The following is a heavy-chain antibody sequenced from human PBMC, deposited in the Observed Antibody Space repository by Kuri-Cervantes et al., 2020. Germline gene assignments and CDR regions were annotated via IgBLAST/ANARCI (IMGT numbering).Heavy chain of an antibody. J-gene: IGHJ4*02. CDR2: VNQDGSEK. Sequence: GGSLRLSCAPSGFTFNGFWMSWVRLAPGKGLEWLAHVNQDGSEKYYADSVKGRFTISRDNDKNSLFLQMTSLRDEDTAIYYCARAGVAVAATLWDWGQGTLVTVSS. CDR1: GFTFNGFW. CDR3: ARAGVAVAATLWD. V-gene: IGHV3-7*01. D-gene: IGHD6-19*01.